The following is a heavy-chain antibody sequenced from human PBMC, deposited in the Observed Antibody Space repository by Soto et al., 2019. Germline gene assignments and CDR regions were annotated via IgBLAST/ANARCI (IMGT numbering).Heavy chain of an antibody. V-gene: IGHV4-59*01. CDR1: GGSISSYY. J-gene: IGHJ4*02. CDR2: IYYSGST. D-gene: IGHD3-16*01. CDR3: ARWRGGDANLDY. Sequence: QVQLQESGPGLVKPSETLSLTCTVSGGSISSYYWSWIRQPPGKGLEWIGYIYYSGSTNYNPSLKGRVTTSVDTSKNLFSLKLSSVTAADTAVYYCARWRGGDANLDYWGQGILVTVSS.